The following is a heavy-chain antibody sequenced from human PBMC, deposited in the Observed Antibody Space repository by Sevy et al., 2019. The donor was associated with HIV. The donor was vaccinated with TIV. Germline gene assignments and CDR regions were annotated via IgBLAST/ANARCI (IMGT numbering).Heavy chain of an antibody. CDR1: GFTFSTYA. Sequence: GGSLRLSCAASGFTFSTYAMTWVRQAPGKGLEWVSVISASAGSTYYSYSVKGRFTISRDNSKITLYLQMNGLRAEDTAVYYCAKDRVSGTYYTGDFDYWGQGTLVTVSS. CDR2: ISASAGST. D-gene: IGHD3-10*01. J-gene: IGHJ4*02. CDR3: AKDRVSGTYYTGDFDY. V-gene: IGHV3-23*01.